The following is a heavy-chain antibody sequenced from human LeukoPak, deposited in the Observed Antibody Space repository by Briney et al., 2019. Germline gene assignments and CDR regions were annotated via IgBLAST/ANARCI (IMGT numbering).Heavy chain of an antibody. D-gene: IGHD2-2*02. CDR2: IIPIFGTA. CDR3: AGVFGYCSSTSCYIHYYGMDV. CDR1: GGTFSSYA. J-gene: IGHJ6*02. Sequence: ASVKVSCKASGGTFSSYAISWVRQAPGQGLEWMGGIIPIFGTANYAQKFQGRVTITADESTSTAYMELSSLRSEDTAVYYCAGVFGYCSSTSCYIHYYGMDVWGQGTTVTVSS. V-gene: IGHV1-69*13.